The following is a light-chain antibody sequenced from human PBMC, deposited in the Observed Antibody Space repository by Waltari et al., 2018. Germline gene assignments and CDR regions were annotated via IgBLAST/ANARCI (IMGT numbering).Light chain of an antibody. CDR3: CSYAGSYTFL. J-gene: IGLJ1*01. V-gene: IGLV2-11*01. CDR1: RSDVGGYTY. Sequence: QSALPQPRSVSGSPGQSVTISSTGTRSDVGGYTYLPWYQQHPGKAPKVMIYDVTKRPSGVPDRFSGSKSGNTASLTISGLQAEDEADYYCCSYAGSYTFLFGTGTKVTVL. CDR2: DVT.